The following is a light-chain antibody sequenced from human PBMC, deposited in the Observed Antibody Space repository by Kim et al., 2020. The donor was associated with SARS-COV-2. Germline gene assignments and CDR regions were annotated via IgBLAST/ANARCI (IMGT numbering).Light chain of an antibody. CDR3: QQYGTSPPWT. J-gene: IGKJ1*01. V-gene: IGKV3-20*01. CDR1: QGVSNNY. Sequence: EIVLTQSPGTLSLSPEERATLSCRASQGVSNNYLAWYQQTPGQAPRLLIYGASRRATGIPDRFSGSGSGTDFTLTISRLEPEDFAVYYCQQYGTSPPWTFGQGTKVDIK. CDR2: GAS.